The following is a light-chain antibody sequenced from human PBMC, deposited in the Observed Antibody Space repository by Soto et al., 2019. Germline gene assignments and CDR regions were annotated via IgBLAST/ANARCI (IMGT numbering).Light chain of an antibody. Sequence: IHLTQSPASLSASVGDRVTITCRASQGIRGALAWYHQKPGKPPNLLLFDVLSLQTGVPSKFSGSGSGTDFTLTISSLEPEDFASYYCQQFNTYPITFGQGTRLEIK. CDR2: DVL. J-gene: IGKJ5*01. CDR1: QGIRGA. V-gene: IGKV1-13*02. CDR3: QQFNTYPIT.